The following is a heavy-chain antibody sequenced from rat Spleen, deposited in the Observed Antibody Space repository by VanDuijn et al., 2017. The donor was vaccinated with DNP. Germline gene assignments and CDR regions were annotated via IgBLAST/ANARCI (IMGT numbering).Heavy chain of an antibody. V-gene: IGHV5S10*01. Sequence: EVQLVESGGGLVQPGRSLILSCAASGLIFSDQNMAWVRQAQKKGLEWVATILYDGSKTYYRDSVKGRFTISRDNAKSTLYLQMDSLRSEDAATYYCATHHTTGDFDYWGQGVMVTVSS. CDR3: ATHHTTGDFDY. J-gene: IGHJ2*01. D-gene: IGHD1-7*01. CDR2: ILYDGSKT. CDR1: GLIFSDQN.